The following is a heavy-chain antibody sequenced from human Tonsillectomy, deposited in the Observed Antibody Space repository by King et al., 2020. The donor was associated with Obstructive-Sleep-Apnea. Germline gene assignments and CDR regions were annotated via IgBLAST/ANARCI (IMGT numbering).Heavy chain of an antibody. V-gene: IGHV4-38-2*02. CDR1: GYSISSGYY. CDR2: IYHSGST. D-gene: IGHD1-26*01. CDR3: ARAVVGATDWYFDL. Sequence: QLQESGPGLVKPSETLSLTCTVSGYSISSGYYWGWIRQPPGKGLEWIGSIYHSGSTYYNPSLNSRVTISVDMSKNQFSLKLSSVTAADTAVYYCARAVVGATDWYFDLWGRGTLVTVSS. J-gene: IGHJ2*01.